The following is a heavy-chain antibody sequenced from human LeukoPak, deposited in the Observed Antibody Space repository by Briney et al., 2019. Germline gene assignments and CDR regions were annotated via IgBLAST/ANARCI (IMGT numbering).Heavy chain of an antibody. CDR2: ITANNTTK. Sequence: GGSLRLSCTASGLSFSSYNMNWVRQAPGKGPEWVAYITANNTTKYYADSVKGRFTISGDNAKKSLFLQMNSLRAEDTAVYYCAAASAFSSSWRSWGQGTVVTVSS. J-gene: IGHJ5*02. CDR1: GLSFSSYN. D-gene: IGHD6-13*01. CDR3: AAASAFSSSWRS. V-gene: IGHV3-48*01.